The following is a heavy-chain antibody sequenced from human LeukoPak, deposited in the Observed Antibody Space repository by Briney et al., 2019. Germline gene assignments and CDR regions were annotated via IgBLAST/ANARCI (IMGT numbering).Heavy chain of an antibody. J-gene: IGHJ4*02. Sequence: PSETLSLTCAVYGVSFSGYYWSWIRQPPGKGLEWIGEINDSGSTNYSPSLKSRVTISVDTSKNQFSLKLSSVTAADTAVYYCARGVDYYGVWGQGTLVTVSS. D-gene: IGHD3-10*01. CDR3: ARGVDYYGV. CDR2: INDSGST. CDR1: GVSFSGYY. V-gene: IGHV4-34*01.